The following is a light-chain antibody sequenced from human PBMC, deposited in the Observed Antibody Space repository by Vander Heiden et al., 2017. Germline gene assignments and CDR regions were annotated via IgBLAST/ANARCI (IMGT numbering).Light chain of an antibody. CDR3: CSFAGSSNTFTRSGTFKWV. CDR1: RSDVGNYDL. CDR2: EVS. J-gene: IGLJ3*02. Sequence: QSALTQPASVSGSPGQSITISCTGTRSDVGNYDLVSWYQHHPGKGPKLMIYEVSKRPSGVSNRFSGSKSANTASLTISGLQAEDEGDYYCCSFAGSSNTFTRSGTFKWVFGGGTKLTVL. V-gene: IGLV2-23*02.